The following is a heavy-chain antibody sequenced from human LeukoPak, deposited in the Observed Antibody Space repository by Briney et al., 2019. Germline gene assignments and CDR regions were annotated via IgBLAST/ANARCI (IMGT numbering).Heavy chain of an antibody. D-gene: IGHD6-6*01. Sequence: SETLSLTCTVSGGSISSYFWIWIRQPPGKGLEWIGYIYYSGNTNSNPSLKSRVTISVDTSKNQFSLNLRSVTAADTAVYYCAGAREFSSSSGRAYYFDFWGQGTLVTVSP. CDR1: GGSISSYF. J-gene: IGHJ4*02. CDR2: IYYSGNT. CDR3: AGAREFSSSSGRAYYFDF. V-gene: IGHV4-59*01.